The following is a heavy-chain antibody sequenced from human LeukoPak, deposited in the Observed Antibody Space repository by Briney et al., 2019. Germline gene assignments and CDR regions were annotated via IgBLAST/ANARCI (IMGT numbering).Heavy chain of an antibody. CDR2: IIPIFGTA. CDR1: GGTFSSYT. Sequence: GASVKVSCKASGGTFSSYTISWGRQAPGQGLEWMGRIIPIFGTANYSQKFQGRGTITTDESTSTAYMELSSPRSEDTAVYHCARNITPGRSSGLAGGLEPWGQGPLVTVSS. CDR3: ARNITPGRSSGLAGGLEP. D-gene: IGHD6-19*01. J-gene: IGHJ5*02. V-gene: IGHV1-69*05.